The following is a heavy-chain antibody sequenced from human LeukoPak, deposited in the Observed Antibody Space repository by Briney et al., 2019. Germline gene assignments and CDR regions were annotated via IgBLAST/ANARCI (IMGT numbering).Heavy chain of an antibody. CDR2: IYYSGST. CDR3: ARALTDGAFEI. D-gene: IGHD2-8*02. J-gene: IGHJ3*02. CDR1: GGSISSGDYY. V-gene: IGHV4-30-4*08. Sequence: SQTLSLTCTVSGGSISSGDYYWSWIRQPPGKGLEWIGYIYYSGSTYYNPSLKSRVTISVDTSKNQFSLKLISVTAADTAVYYGARALTDGAFEIWAKGQWSPSLQ.